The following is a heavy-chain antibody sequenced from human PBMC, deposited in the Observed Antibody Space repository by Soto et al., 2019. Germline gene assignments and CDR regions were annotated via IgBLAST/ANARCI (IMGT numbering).Heavy chain of an antibody. V-gene: IGHV3-7*01. J-gene: IGHJ4*02. D-gene: IGHD6-19*01. Sequence: PGGSLRLSCAASGFTFSTHWMSWVRQAPGKGLEWVAYIKEDESGKYYVDSVKGRFTISRDNANNLLYLQMNSLRVEDTAVYYCARVAQSGTGWYNSWGQGTLVTVSS. CDR2: IKEDESGK. CDR3: ARVAQSGTGWYNS. CDR1: GFTFSTHW.